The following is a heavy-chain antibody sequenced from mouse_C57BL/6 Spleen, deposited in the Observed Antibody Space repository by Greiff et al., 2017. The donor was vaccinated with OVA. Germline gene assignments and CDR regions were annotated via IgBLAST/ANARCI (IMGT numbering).Heavy chain of an antibody. V-gene: IGHV1-54*01. CDR3: ARRLLRAMDY. D-gene: IGHD1-2*01. J-gene: IGHJ4*01. CDR2: INPGSGGT. CDR1: GYAFTNYL. Sequence: QVQLKQSGAELVRPGTSVKVSCKASGYAFTNYLIEWVKQRPGQGLEWIGVINPGSGGTNYNEKFKGKATLTADKSSSTAYMQLSSLTSEDSAVYFCARRLLRAMDYWGQGTSVTVSS.